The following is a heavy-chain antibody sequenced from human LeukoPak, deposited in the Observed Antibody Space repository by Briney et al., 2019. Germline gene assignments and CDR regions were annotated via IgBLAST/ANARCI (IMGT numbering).Heavy chain of an antibody. J-gene: IGHJ5*02. CDR3: ASLYDFWSGDNWFAP. CDR2: IYSSENT. V-gene: IGHV4-59*01. D-gene: IGHD3-3*01. Sequence: PSETLSLTCTVSGGSISRYYWSWIRQPPGKGLEWIGYIYSSENTYYNPSLNSRVTISVDTSKNQFSLKLSSVTAADTAVYYCASLYDFWSGDNWFAPWGQGTLVTVSS. CDR1: GGSISRYY.